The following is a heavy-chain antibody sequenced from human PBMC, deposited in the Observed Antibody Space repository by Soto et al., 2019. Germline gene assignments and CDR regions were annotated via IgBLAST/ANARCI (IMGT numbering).Heavy chain of an antibody. Sequence: ASGKVCCKASGYTFTSYAMHWVRQAPGQRLEWMGWINAGNGNTKYSQKFQGRVTITRDTSASTAYMELSSLRSEDTAVYYCARSKDYGDYWYFDLWGRGTLVTVSS. J-gene: IGHJ2*01. CDR3: ARSKDYGDYWYFDL. CDR1: GYTFTSYA. V-gene: IGHV1-3*01. D-gene: IGHD4-17*01. CDR2: INAGNGNT.